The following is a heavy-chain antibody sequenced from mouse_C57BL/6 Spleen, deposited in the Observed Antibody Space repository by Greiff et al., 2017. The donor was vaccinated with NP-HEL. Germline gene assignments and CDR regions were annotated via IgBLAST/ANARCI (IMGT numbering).Heavy chain of an antibody. CDR2: IYPGDGDT. V-gene: IGHV1-80*01. CDR1: GYAFSSYW. D-gene: IGHD2-3*01. J-gene: IGHJ3*01. CDR3: ARHDPFAY. Sequence: QVQLKQSGAELVKPGASVKISCKASGYAFSSYWMNWVKQRPGKGLEWIGQIYPGDGDTNYNGKFKGKASLTADKSSSTAYMQLSSLTSEDSAVYFCARHDPFAYWGQGTLVTVSA.